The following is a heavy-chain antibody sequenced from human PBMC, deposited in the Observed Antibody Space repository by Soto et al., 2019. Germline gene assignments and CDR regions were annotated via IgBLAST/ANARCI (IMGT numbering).Heavy chain of an antibody. J-gene: IGHJ2*01. CDR2: IIPIFGTA. Sequence: QVQLVQSGAEVKKPGSSVNVSCKASGGTFSSYAISWVRQAPGQGLEWMGGIIPIFGTANYAQKFQGRVTITADESTSTAYMELSSLRSEDTAVYYCARGSRDGYNPTFYWYFDLWGRGTLVTVSS. CDR3: ARGSRDGYNPTFYWYFDL. V-gene: IGHV1-69*01. D-gene: IGHD5-12*01. CDR1: GGTFSSYA.